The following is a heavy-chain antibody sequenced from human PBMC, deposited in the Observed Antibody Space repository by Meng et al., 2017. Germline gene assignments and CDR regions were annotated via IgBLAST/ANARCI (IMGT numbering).Heavy chain of an antibody. V-gene: IGHV4-39*07. CDR3: ARILGFRLGYCSSTSCYYGMDV. CDR1: GGSISSSSYY. Sequence: SETLSLTCTVSGGSISSSSYYWGWIRQPPGKGLEWNGSIYYSGSTYYNPSLKSRVTISVDTSKNQFSLKLRSVTAADTAVYYSARILGFRLGYCSSTSCYYGMDVWGQGTTVTVSS. CDR2: IYYSGST. J-gene: IGHJ6*02. D-gene: IGHD2-2*01.